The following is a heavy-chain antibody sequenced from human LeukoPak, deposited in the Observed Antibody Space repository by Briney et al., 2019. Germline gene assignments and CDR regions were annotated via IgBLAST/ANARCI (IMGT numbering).Heavy chain of an antibody. V-gene: IGHV3-15*01. CDR3: TTDNRESPWFGDLGRTYYYYGMDV. J-gene: IGHJ6*02. Sequence: GGSLRLSCAASGFTFSNAWMSWVRQAPGKGLEWVGRIKSKTDGGTTDYAAPVKGRFSISRDDSKNTLNLQMNSLKAEDTAVYYCTTDNRESPWFGDLGRTYYYYGMDVWGQGTTVTVSS. D-gene: IGHD3-10*01. CDR1: GFTFSNAW. CDR2: IKSKTDGGTT.